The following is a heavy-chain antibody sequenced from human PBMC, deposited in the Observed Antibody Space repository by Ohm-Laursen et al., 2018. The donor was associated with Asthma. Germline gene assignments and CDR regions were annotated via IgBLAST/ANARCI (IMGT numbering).Heavy chain of an antibody. CDR1: GGSISSSSYY. V-gene: IGHV4-61*05. D-gene: IGHD3-10*01. Sequence: TLSLTCTVSGGSISSSSYYWGWIRQPPGKGLGWIGYIYYSGSTNYNPSLKSRVTISVDTSKNQFSLKLSSVTAADTAVYYCARVIGYGSGSNWFDPWGQGTLVTVSS. J-gene: IGHJ5*02. CDR2: IYYSGST. CDR3: ARVIGYGSGSNWFDP.